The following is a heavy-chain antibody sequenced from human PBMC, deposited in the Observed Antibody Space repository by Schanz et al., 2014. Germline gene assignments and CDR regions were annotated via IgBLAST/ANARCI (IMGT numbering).Heavy chain of an antibody. CDR1: GFTFSSYA. Sequence: EVQLLESGGGLVQPGGSLRLSCAASGFTFSSYAMSWVRQASGKGLEWVSAISGSGGDTYYADSVKGRFTISRDNAKNSLYLQMNSLRAEDTAVYYCARVRAYDYGAEAHGMDVWGQGTLVSVSS. D-gene: IGHD4-17*01. CDR2: ISGSGGDT. CDR3: ARVRAYDYGAEAHGMDV. V-gene: IGHV3-23*01. J-gene: IGHJ6*02.